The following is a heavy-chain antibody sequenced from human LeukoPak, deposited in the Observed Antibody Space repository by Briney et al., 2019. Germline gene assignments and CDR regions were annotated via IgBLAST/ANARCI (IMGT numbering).Heavy chain of an antibody. V-gene: IGHV1-18*01. CDR1: GYTFTSYG. J-gene: IGHJ4*02. D-gene: IGHD3-22*01. CDR3: ARKHVNYDSSGYYSYYFDY. CDR2: ISAYNGNT. Sequence: GASVKVSCKASGYTFTSYGISWVRQAPGQGLEWMGWISAYNGNTNYAQKLQGRVTMTTDTSTSTAYMELRSLRSDDTAVYYCARKHVNYDSSGYYSYYFDYWGQGTLVTVSS.